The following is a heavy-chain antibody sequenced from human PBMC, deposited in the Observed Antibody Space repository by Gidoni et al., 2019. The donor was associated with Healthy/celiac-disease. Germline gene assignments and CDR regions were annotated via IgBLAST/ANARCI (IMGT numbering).Heavy chain of an antibody. Sequence: VQLVESGGGVVQPGRSMRLSCAASGLTFSSNGLHWVRQAPGKGLGWVAVISYDGSNKYYADSVKGRFTISRDNSKNTLYLQMNSLRAEDTAVYYCAKDGPDYYDSSGPWVSWYFDYWGQGTLVTVSS. CDR1: GLTFSSNG. V-gene: IGHV3-30*18. CDR3: AKDGPDYYDSSGPWVSWYFDY. CDR2: ISYDGSNK. J-gene: IGHJ4*02. D-gene: IGHD3-22*01.